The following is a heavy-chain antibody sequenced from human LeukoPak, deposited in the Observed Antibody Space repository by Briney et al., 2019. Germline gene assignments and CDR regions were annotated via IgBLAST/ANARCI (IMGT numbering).Heavy chain of an antibody. CDR1: GFTFSSYS. J-gene: IGHJ4*02. V-gene: IGHV3-21*01. Sequence: GGSLRLSCAASGFTFSSYSMNWVRQAPGEGLEWVSSISSSSSYIYYADSVKGRFTISRDNAKNSLYLQMNSLRAEDTAVYYCARDLRRTTVTYDYWGQGSLVTVSS. CDR3: ARDLRRTTVTYDY. D-gene: IGHD4-17*01. CDR2: ISSSSSYI.